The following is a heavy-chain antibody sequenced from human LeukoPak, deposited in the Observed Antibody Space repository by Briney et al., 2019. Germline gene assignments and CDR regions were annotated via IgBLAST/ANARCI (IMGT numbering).Heavy chain of an antibody. J-gene: IGHJ4*02. V-gene: IGHV3-30*04. CDR3: ATCCSSTCCYLRTFDY. CDR1: GFTFSSYA. Sequence: RPGGSLRLSCAASGFTFSSYAMHWVRQAPGKGLEWVAVISYDGSNKYYADSVKGRFTISRDNSKNTLYLQMNSLRAEDTAVYYCATCCSSTCCYLRTFDYWGQGTLVTVSS. CDR2: ISYDGSNK. D-gene: IGHD2-2*01.